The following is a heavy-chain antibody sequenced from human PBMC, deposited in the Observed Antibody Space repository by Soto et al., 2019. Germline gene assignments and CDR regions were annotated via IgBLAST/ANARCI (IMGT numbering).Heavy chain of an antibody. CDR1: GYTFTSYG. J-gene: IGHJ4*02. Sequence: ASVKVSCKASGYTFTSYGISWVRQAPGQGLEWMGWISAYNGNTNYAQKLQGRVTMTTDTSTSTAYMELRSLRSDDTAVYYCARDFLREARTRWELPADYWGQGTLVTVLL. CDR3: ARDFLREARTRWELPADY. D-gene: IGHD1-26*01. CDR2: ISAYNGNT. V-gene: IGHV1-18*04.